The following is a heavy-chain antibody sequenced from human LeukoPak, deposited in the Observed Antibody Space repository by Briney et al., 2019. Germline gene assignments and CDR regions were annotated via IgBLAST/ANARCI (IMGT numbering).Heavy chain of an antibody. CDR1: GGSISSSSYY. D-gene: IGHD3-22*01. Sequence: SETLSLTCTVSGGSISSSSYYWGWIRQPPGKGLEWIGSIYYSGSTYYNPSLKSRVTISVDTSKNQFSLKLSSVTAADTAVYYCARASDDYYDSLNWFDPWGQGTLVTVSS. CDR3: ARASDDYYDSLNWFDP. J-gene: IGHJ5*02. V-gene: IGHV4-39*07. CDR2: IYYSGST.